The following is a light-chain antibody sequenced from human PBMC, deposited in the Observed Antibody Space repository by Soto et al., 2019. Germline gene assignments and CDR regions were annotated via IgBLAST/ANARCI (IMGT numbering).Light chain of an antibody. Sequence: LTQSSGTLSLSPGERTTHTCRASQGLGTNLAWYQQKPGKAPRLLIYGASTRATGFPARFSGSGSGTEFTLTISSLQSEDFAVYYCQQYNNWPRTFCQGAKVDI. CDR1: QGLGTN. CDR3: QQYNNWPRT. CDR2: GAS. J-gene: IGKJ1*01. V-gene: IGKV3-15*01.